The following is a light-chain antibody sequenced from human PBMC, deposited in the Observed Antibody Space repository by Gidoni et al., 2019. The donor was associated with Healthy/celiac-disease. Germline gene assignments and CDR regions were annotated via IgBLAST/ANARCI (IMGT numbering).Light chain of an antibody. Sequence: EIVLTHSPGTLSLSPGERATLSCRASQSVSSRYLAWYQQKPYQAPRLLIYGASSRATGIPDRFSGSGAGTEFTLTISRLEPEDFEVYDCQQKGTFXQXTKVEIK. V-gene: IGKV3-20*01. J-gene: IGKJ1*01. CDR2: GAS. CDR3: QQKGT. CDR1: QSVSSRY.